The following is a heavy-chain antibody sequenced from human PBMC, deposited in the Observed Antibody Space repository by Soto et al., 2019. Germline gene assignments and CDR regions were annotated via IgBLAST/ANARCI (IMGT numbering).Heavy chain of an antibody. J-gene: IGHJ5*02. D-gene: IGHD3-10*01. V-gene: IGHV4-59*08. CDR2: IYYTGST. CDR1: GGSISSYY. CDR3: VGLTMVRGAPAWFDP. Sequence: TLPLTCTVSGGSISSYYWCWIRQPPGKGLEWIAYIYYTGSTNYNPALKSRVTISLDTPKNQFSLRLSSVTAADTAVYYCVGLTMVRGAPAWFDPWGHGTLVTVSS.